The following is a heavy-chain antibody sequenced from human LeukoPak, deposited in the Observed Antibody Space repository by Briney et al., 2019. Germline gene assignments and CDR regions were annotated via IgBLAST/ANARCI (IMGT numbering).Heavy chain of an antibody. J-gene: IGHJ5*02. CDR2: ISPYNGNT. V-gene: IGHV1-18*04. D-gene: IGHD2-21*01. CDR1: GHTFTSYG. Sequence: ASVKVSCKASGHTFTSYGISWVRQAPGQGLEWMGWISPYNGNTKYAQKFQGRVTMTTDTSTSTAYMELRSLRSDDTAVYNCARGGAYYPGAWIDPWGQGTLVTVSS. CDR3: ARGGAYYPGAWIDP.